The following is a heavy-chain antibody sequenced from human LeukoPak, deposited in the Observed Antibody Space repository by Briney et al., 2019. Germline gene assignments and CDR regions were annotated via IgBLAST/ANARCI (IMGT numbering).Heavy chain of an antibody. V-gene: IGHV4-30-2*01. Sequence: SQTLSLTCTVYGGSISSGGYYWSWTRQPPGKGLEWIGYIYHSGSTYYNPSLRSRVTISVDRSKNQFSLKLSSVTAADTAVYYCASSDASIAAPLDYWGQGTLVTVSS. CDR2: IYHSGST. CDR1: GGSISSGGYY. CDR3: ASSDASIAAPLDY. J-gene: IGHJ4*02. D-gene: IGHD6-6*01.